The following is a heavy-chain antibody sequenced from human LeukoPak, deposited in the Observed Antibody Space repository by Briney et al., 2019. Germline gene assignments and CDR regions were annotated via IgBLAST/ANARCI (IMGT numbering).Heavy chain of an antibody. J-gene: IGHJ4*02. Sequence: PSETLSLTCTVSGGSISSSSYSWGWIRQPPWKGLEWLGSIYYNGTTYYNPSLKSRVTISVDTSKIQFSLKLSSVAATDTAVYFCARLRFDFWSAYTQPYFDYWGQGTLVTVSS. V-gene: IGHV4-39*01. CDR3: ARLRFDFWSAYTQPYFDY. D-gene: IGHD3-3*01. CDR1: GGSISSSSYS. CDR2: IYYNGTT.